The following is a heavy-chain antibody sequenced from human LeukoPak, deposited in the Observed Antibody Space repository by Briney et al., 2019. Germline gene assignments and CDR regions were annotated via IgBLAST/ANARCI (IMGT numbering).Heavy chain of an antibody. CDR1: GHTFDYG. CDR2: ISAYNAYT. CDR3: AKSLYPDAFDI. J-gene: IGHJ3*02. D-gene: IGHD2-8*01. Sequence: ASVKVSCKAPGHTFDYGVSWVRQAPGQGLEWMGWISAYNAYTSYPQKVQGRVTMTTDTTTSTVYMELRGLRSDDTAVYYCAKSLYPDAFDIWGPGTMVTVS. V-gene: IGHV1-18*01.